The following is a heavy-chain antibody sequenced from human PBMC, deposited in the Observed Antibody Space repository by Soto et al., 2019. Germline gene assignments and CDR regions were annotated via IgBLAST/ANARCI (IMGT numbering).Heavy chain of an antibody. D-gene: IGHD3-9*01. J-gene: IGHJ4*02. V-gene: IGHV4-61*01. CDR3: ASYDVLAAYYY. CDR1: GGSVSSGNYY. Sequence: SETLSFTCTVSGGSVSSGNYYWSWIRQPPGKGLEWIGYIYYSGSTNYNPSLKSRVTISVDTSKNQFSLRLSSVTAADTAVFYCASYDVLAAYYYWGQGTLVTVSS. CDR2: IYYSGST.